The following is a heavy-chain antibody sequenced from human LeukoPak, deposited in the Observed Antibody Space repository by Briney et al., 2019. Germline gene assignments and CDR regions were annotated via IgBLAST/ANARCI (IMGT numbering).Heavy chain of an antibody. CDR1: GFTVSSNY. J-gene: IGHJ6*02. CDR2: IYSGGST. Sequence: PGGSLRLSCAASGFTVSSNYMSWVRQAPGKGLEWVSVIYSGGSTYYADSVKGRFTISRDNSKNTLYLQMNSLRAEDTAVCYCARDRRYYDSSGYYYYYYGMDVWGQGTTVTVSS. CDR3: ARDRRYYDSSGYYYYYYGMDV. V-gene: IGHV3-53*01. D-gene: IGHD3-22*01.